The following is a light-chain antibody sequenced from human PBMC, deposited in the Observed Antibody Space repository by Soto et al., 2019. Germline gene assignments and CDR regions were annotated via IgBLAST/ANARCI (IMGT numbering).Light chain of an antibody. CDR3: CSYAGSNTLV. V-gene: IGLV2-11*01. J-gene: IGLJ3*02. CDR2: DVS. Sequence: QSALTQPRSVSGSPGQSVTISCTGTSSDVGGYNYVSWYQQHAGKAPKLRIYDVSKRPSGVPDRFSGSKSGNTASLTISGLQAEDEAKYYCCSYAGSNTLVFGGGTKLTVL. CDR1: SSDVGGYNY.